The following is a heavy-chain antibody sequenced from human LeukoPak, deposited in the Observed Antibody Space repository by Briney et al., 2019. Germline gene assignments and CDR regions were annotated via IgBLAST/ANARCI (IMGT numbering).Heavy chain of an antibody. V-gene: IGHV3-21*01. J-gene: IGHJ4*02. CDR3: ARKQTYCSGGSCYFGGVDY. D-gene: IGHD2-15*01. CDR2: ISSSSSYI. Sequence: GVSLRLSCAASGFTFSSYSMNWVRQAPGKGLEWVSSISSSSSYIYYADSVKGRFTISSDNAKNSLYLQMNSLRAEDTAVYYCARKQTYCSGGSCYFGGVDYWGQGTLVTVSS. CDR1: GFTFSSYS.